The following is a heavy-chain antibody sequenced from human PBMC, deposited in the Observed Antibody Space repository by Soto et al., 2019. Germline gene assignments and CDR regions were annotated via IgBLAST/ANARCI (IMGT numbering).Heavy chain of an antibody. CDR2: ISSSSSYT. CDR3: ARIIAAAGGRRYFDL. Sequence: QVQLVESGGGLVKPGGYLRLSCAASGFTFSDYYMSWIRQAPGKGLEWVSYISSSSSYTNYADSVKGRFTISRDNAKNSLYLQMNSQRAEDTAVYYCARIIAAAGGRRYFDLWGRGTLVTVSS. D-gene: IGHD6-13*01. J-gene: IGHJ2*01. CDR1: GFTFSDYY. V-gene: IGHV3-11*05.